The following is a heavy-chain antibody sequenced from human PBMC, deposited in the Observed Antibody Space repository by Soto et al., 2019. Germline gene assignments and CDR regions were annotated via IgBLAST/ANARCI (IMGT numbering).Heavy chain of an antibody. Sequence: PSETLSLTCTVSGDSISSTYCSWIRQPAWRGLEWIGRIYTSGITNYNPSLKSRVTMSVDTSKNQFSLKLPSVTAADTAVYYCARLSPYDSSALQYWGHGPFVTVSP. J-gene: IGHJ4*01. V-gene: IGHV4-4*07. CDR1: GDSISSTY. D-gene: IGHD3-3*01. CDR3: ARLSPYDSSALQY. CDR2: IYTSGIT.